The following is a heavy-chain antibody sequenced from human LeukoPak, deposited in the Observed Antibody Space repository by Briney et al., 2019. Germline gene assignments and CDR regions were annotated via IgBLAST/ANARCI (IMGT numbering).Heavy chain of an antibody. V-gene: IGHV3-30*03. D-gene: IGHD3-10*01. CDR1: GFTSTTYG. CDR3: AGKPYGLGSYYNNWFDP. CDR2: ISNDGSNK. Sequence: GGSVRLSCAASGFTSTTYGMHWVRQAPGKGLEWVAVISNDGSNKYYADSVKGRFTITRDNSKNTVYLQMDSLRADDTAVYYCAGKPYGLGSYYNNWFDPWGQGTLVTVSS. J-gene: IGHJ5*02.